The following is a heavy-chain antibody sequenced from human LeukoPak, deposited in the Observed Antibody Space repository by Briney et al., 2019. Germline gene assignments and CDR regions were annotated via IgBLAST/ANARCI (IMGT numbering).Heavy chain of an antibody. Sequence: GGSLRLSCAASGFTFSSYEMNWVRQAPGKGLEWVSYISSSGSTIYYADSVKGRFTISRDNAKNSLYLQMNSLRAEDTAVYYCARDRAMVRGVPYYMDVWGKGTTVTSSS. CDR3: ARDRAMVRGVPYYMDV. V-gene: IGHV3-48*03. D-gene: IGHD3-10*01. CDR1: GFTFSSYE. J-gene: IGHJ6*03. CDR2: ISSSGSTI.